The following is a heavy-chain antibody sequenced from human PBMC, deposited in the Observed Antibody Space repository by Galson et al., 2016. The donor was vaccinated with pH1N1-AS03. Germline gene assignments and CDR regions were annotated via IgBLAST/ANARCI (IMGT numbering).Heavy chain of an antibody. Sequence: ETLSLTCAVYGGSINAYYWTWVRQAPGKGLERIGSVSYSGTTWYNNPSFRSRATIFVDTSKKQFSLNLSSVTASDTAVYYCARHWNLGNYGRNWFDPWGQGTLVTVSS. CDR2: VSYSGTT. J-gene: IGHJ5*02. D-gene: IGHD4-17*01. CDR1: GGSINAYY. CDR3: ARHWNLGNYGRNWFDP. V-gene: IGHV4-34*11.